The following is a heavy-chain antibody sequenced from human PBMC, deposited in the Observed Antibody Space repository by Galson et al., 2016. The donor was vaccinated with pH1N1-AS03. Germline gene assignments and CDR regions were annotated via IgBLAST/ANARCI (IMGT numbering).Heavy chain of an antibody. J-gene: IGHJ4*02. CDR3: ARVEGIASTTGD. D-gene: IGHD6-13*01. CDR1: GYAFTAYC. V-gene: IGHV1-2*02. CDR2: VNTKTGVT. Sequence: SVKVSCKASGYAFTAYCIHWVRQAPGQGLEWMGFVNTKTGVTIYAQKFKGRVTMTRDTSISTAYMELRGLGSADSAFYYCARVEGIASTTGDWGQGSLITVSS.